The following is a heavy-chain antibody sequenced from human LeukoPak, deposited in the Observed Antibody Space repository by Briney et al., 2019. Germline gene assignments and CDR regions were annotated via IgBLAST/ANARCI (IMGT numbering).Heavy chain of an antibody. D-gene: IGHD2-2*01. CDR1: GYTFTSYD. Sequence: GASVKVSCKASGYTFTSYDINWVRQATGQGLEWMGWMNPNSGNTGYAQKFQGRVTMTRNTSISTAYMELSSLRSEDTAVYYCARATFFEVVPAARGPDYYYYYMDVWGKGTTVTVSS. CDR3: ARATFFEVVPAARGPDYYYYYMDV. J-gene: IGHJ6*03. V-gene: IGHV1-8*01. CDR2: MNPNSGNT.